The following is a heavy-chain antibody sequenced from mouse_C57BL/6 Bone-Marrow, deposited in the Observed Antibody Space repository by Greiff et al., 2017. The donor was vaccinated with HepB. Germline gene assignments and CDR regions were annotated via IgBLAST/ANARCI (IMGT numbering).Heavy chain of an antibody. CDR1: GFTFSDYY. D-gene: IGHD1-1*01. V-gene: IGHV5-16*01. J-gene: IGHJ4*01. Sequence: EVMLVESEGGLVQPGSSMKLSCTASGFTFSDYYMAWVRQVPEKGLEWVANINYDGSSTYYLDSLKSRFIISRDNAKNILYLQMSSLKSEDTATYYCARYYSSSSYAMDYWGQGTSVTVSS. CDR3: ARYYSSSSYAMDY. CDR2: INYDGSST.